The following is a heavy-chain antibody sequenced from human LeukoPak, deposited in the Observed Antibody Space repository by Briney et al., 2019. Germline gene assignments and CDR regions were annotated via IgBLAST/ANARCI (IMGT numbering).Heavy chain of an antibody. CDR2: ISYDGSNK. Sequence: GGSLRLSCAASGFTFSSYAMRWVRQAPGKGLEWVAVISYDGSNKYYADSVKGRFTISRDNSKNTLYLQMNSLRAEDTAVYYCAREHYGDYEGFDYWGQGTLVTVSS. V-gene: IGHV3-30*04. J-gene: IGHJ4*02. CDR3: AREHYGDYEGFDY. CDR1: GFTFSSYA. D-gene: IGHD4-17*01.